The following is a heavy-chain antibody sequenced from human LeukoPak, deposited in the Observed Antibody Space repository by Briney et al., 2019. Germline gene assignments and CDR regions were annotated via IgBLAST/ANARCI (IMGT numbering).Heavy chain of an antibody. D-gene: IGHD2-2*01. V-gene: IGHV5-51*01. CDR1: GYSFTSYW. CDR2: IYPGDSDT. CDR3: ARGGYCSSTSCYPRAFDI. J-gene: IGHJ3*02. Sequence: GESLKISCKGSGYSFTSYWIGWVRQLPGKGLEWMGIIYPGDSDTRYSPSFQGQVTISADKSISTAYLQWSSLKASDTAMYYCARGGYCSSTSCYPRAFDIWGQGTMVTVSS.